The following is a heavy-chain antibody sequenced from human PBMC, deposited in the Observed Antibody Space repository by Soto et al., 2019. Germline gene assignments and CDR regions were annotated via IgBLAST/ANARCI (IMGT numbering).Heavy chain of an antibody. V-gene: IGHV4-31*03. D-gene: IGHD3-9*01. CDR1: DDSISSGWYY. J-gene: IGHJ6*03. CDR2: IYYSGST. Sequence: PSETLSLTCTVADDSISSGWYYYSWIRQHPGKGLEWIGYIYYSGSTYYNPSLKSRVTISVDTSKNQFSLKLSSVTAADTAVYYCARTLFTGHEGDYYYYMDVWGKGTTVTVSS. CDR3: ARTLFTGHEGDYYYYMDV.